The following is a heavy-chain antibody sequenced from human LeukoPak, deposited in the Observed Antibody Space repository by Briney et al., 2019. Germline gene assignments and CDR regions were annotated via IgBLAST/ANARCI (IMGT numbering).Heavy chain of an antibody. J-gene: IGHJ4*02. CDR2: INPNSGGT. Sequence: ASVKVSCKASGYTFTDYYIHWVRQRQAPGKGREWVGRINPNSGGTNYAQQFQGRVTMTRDTSISTAYMELSSLSSDDTAVYFCARRVGSSSGSSFDYWGQGTLVTVSS. CDR3: ARRVGSSSGSSFDY. V-gene: IGHV1-2*06. D-gene: IGHD3-22*01. CDR1: GYTFTDYY.